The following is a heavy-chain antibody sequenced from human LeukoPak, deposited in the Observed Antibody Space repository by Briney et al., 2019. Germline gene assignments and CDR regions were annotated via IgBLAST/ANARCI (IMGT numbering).Heavy chain of an antibody. Sequence: GGSLRLSCAASGFTFSSYGMHWVRRAPGKGLEWVAVISYDGSNKYYADSVKGRFTISRDNSKNTLYLQMNSLRAEDTAVYYCAKDAYCSSTSCYSNFDYWGQGTLVTVSS. CDR1: GFTFSSYG. CDR3: AKDAYCSSTSCYSNFDY. J-gene: IGHJ4*02. CDR2: ISYDGSNK. D-gene: IGHD2-2*02. V-gene: IGHV3-30*18.